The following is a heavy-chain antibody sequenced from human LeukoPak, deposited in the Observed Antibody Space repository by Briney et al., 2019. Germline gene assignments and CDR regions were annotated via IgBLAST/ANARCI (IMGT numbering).Heavy chain of an antibody. V-gene: IGHV3-23*01. CDR1: GFTFSSYA. Sequence: GGSLRLSCAASGFTFSSYAMSWVRQAPGKGLEWVSAISGSGGSTYYADSVKGRFTISRDNSENTLYLQMNSLRAEDTAVYYCAKYLGYYYGSGAPDVWGKGTTVTVSS. J-gene: IGHJ6*04. CDR3: AKYLGYYYGSGAPDV. CDR2: ISGSGGST. D-gene: IGHD3-10*01.